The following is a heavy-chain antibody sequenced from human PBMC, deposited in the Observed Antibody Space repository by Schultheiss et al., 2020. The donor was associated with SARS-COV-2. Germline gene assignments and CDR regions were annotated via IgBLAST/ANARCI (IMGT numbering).Heavy chain of an antibody. CDR1: GGSFSGYY. V-gene: IGHV4-34*01. Sequence: SETLSLTCAVYGGSFSGYYWSWIRQPPGKGLEWIGEINHSGSTNYNPSLKSRVTISVDTSKNQFSLKLSSVTAADTAVYYCASEYSSSSKGFDYWGQGTLVTVSS. J-gene: IGHJ4*02. CDR2: INHSGST. D-gene: IGHD6-6*01. CDR3: ASEYSSSSKGFDY.